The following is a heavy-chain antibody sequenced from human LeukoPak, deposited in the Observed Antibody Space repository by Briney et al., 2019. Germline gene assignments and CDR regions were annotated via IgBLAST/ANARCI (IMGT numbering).Heavy chain of an antibody. D-gene: IGHD2/OR15-2a*01. CDR3: ARHKEVGDYYYFDY. CDR1: GYIFTSYY. J-gene: IGHJ4*02. Sequence: GASVKVSCKASGYIFTSYYMHWVRQAPGQGLEWMGIINPSGGSTSYTQKFQGRVTMNRDTSTTTVYMELSSLRSQDTAVYYCARHKEVGDYYYFDYWGQGTLVTVSS. CDR2: INPSGGST. V-gene: IGHV1-46*01.